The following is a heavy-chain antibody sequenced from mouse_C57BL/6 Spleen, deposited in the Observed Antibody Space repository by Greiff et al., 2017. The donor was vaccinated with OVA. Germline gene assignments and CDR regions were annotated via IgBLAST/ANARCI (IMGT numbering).Heavy chain of an antibody. D-gene: IGHD1-1*01. CDR1: GYTFTSYW. V-gene: IGHV1-50*01. CDR3: ARRGTTGYRYFDV. J-gene: IGHJ1*03. CDR2: IDPSDSYT. Sequence: QIQLQQPGAELVKPGASVKLSCKASGYTFTSYWMQWVKQRPGQGLEWIGEIDPSDSYTNYNQKFKGKATLTVDTSSSTAYMQLSSLTSEDSAVYYCARRGTTGYRYFDVWGTGTTVTVSS.